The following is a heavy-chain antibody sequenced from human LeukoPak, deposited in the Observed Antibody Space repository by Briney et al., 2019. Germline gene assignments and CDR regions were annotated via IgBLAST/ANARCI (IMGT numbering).Heavy chain of an antibody. CDR3: ARIGPRYYFDY. CDR2: INPSGGST. CDR1: GYTFTSYC. V-gene: IGHV1-46*01. J-gene: IGHJ4*02. Sequence: ASGKVCFNAAGYTFTSYCMSWVRQAPGQGLEWMGIINPSGGSTSYAQKFQGRVTMTRDMATGTVYMELSSLRYTATAVYSSARIGPRYYFDYWGQGNLVTVSS.